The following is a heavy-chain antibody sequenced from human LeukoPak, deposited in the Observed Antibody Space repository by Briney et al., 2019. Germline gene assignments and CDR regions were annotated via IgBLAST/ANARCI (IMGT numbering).Heavy chain of an antibody. CDR2: IIPILGIA. CDR3: ASLHTDWFDP. CDR1: GGTFSSYT. V-gene: IGHV1-69*02. Sequence: ASVKVSCKASGGTFSSYTISWVRQAPGQGLEWMGRIIPILGIANYAQEFQGRVTITADKSTSTAYMELSSLRSEDTAVYYCASLHTDWFDPWGQGTLVTVSS. J-gene: IGHJ5*02.